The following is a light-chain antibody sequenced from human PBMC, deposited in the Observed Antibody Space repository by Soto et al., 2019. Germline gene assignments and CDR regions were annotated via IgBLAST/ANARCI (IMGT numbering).Light chain of an antibody. Sequence: QSALTQPPSASGTPGQRGTLSCSGSSSNIGSNTVNWFQHLPGTAPKLLIYRNNQRPSGVSDRFSGSKSGTSASLAISGLQSEDEADYYCAAWDDSLNGYVFGSGTKVTVL. J-gene: IGLJ1*01. CDR3: AAWDDSLNGYV. CDR2: RNN. V-gene: IGLV1-44*01. CDR1: SSNIGSNT.